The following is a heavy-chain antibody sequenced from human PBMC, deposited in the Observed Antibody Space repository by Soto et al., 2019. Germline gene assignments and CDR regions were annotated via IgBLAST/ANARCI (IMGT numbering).Heavy chain of an antibody. CDR3: ARWGGSRSSADYIDH. V-gene: IGHV3-33*01. CDR2: TSYDGSNK. Sequence: QVQLVESGGGVVQPGRSLRLSCAASGYVFNHYGLHWVRQAPGKGLEWLTLTSYDGSNKQYADSVKGRCTISRDDSKNTVYLKMNSLRVDDTAVCYWARWGGSRSSADYIDHRGQGTLVTGSS. J-gene: IGHJ4*02. CDR1: GYVFNHYG. D-gene: IGHD3-10*01.